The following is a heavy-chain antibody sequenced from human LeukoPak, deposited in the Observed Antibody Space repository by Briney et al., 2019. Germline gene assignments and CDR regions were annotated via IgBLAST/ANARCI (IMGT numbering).Heavy chain of an antibody. J-gene: IGHJ5*02. CDR1: GFTFSDCY. D-gene: IGHD3-3*01. CDR2: ISSSGSTI. CDR3: ARTYYDFWSGNWFDP. V-gene: IGHV3-11*01. Sequence: GGSLRLSCAASGFTFSDCYMSWIRQAPGKGLEWVSYISSSGSTIYYADSVKGRFTISRDNAKNSLYLQMNSLRAEDTAVYYCARTYYDFWSGNWFDPWGQGTLVTVSS.